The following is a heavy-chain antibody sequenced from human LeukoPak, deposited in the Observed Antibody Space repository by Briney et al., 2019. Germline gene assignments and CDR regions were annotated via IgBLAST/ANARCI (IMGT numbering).Heavy chain of an antibody. CDR2: IIPILGIA. Sequence: GASVKVSCKASGGTFSSYAISWVRQAPGQGLEWMGRIIPILGIANYAQKFQGRVTITADKSTSTAYMELSSLRSEDTAVYYCARDPTYYGSGSSFDYWGQGTLVTVSS. CDR1: GGTFSSYA. J-gene: IGHJ4*02. V-gene: IGHV1-69*04. D-gene: IGHD3-10*01. CDR3: ARDPTYYGSGSSFDY.